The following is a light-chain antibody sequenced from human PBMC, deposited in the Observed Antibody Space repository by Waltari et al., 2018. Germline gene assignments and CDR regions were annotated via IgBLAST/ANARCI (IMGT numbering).Light chain of an antibody. J-gene: IGLJ2*01. Sequence: QSALTQPASVSGSPGQSVTIFRAATSNDVGGYNSVSWYHEHPGQAPRVIIYDVSDRPSGVSDRFSGSKSGNTASLTISGLQAEDEADYYCSSQSSNDVVLFGGGTKLTVL. V-gene: IGLV2-14*01. CDR2: DVS. CDR1: SNDVGGYNS. CDR3: SSQSSNDVVL.